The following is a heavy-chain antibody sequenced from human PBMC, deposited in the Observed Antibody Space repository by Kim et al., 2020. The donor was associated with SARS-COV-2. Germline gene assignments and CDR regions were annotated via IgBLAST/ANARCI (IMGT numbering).Heavy chain of an antibody. CDR3: ARGGGVSIVATNPPYYYYYYYMDV. Sequence: SETLSLTCAVYGGSFSGYYWSWIRQPPGKGLEWIGEINHSGSTNYNPSLKSRVTISVDTSKNQFSLKLSSVTAADTAVYYCARGGGVSIVATNPPYYYYYYYMDVWGKGTTVTVSS. V-gene: IGHV4-34*01. CDR1: GGSFSGYY. CDR2: INHSGST. J-gene: IGHJ6*03. D-gene: IGHD5-12*01.